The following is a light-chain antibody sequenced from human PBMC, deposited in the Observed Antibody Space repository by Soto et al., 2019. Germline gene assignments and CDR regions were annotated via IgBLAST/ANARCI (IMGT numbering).Light chain of an antibody. V-gene: IGLV2-8*01. Sequence: QSALTQPPSASGSPGQSVTISCTGTSSDVGGYKYVSWYQQHPGKAPKLMIYEVSKRPSGVPDRFSGSKSGNTASLTVAGLQADDEATYYCNSFAGINNLIFGGGTQLTVL. CDR2: EVS. CDR1: SSDVGGYKY. J-gene: IGLJ7*01. CDR3: NSFAGINNLI.